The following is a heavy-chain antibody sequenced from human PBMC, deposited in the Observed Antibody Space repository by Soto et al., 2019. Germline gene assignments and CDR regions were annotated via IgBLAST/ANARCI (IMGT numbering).Heavy chain of an antibody. Sequence: ASVKVSFKASGYTFTSYGISWVRQAPGQGLEWVGWISAYNGNSNYAQKYHGRVTMTTDTSTNTAYMEMSSLRSDDTAVYYCARIADCSTTCCSFPSRFHIRGYYYYYGLDVWGQGTTVTVSS. CDR2: ISAYNGNS. D-gene: IGHD2-2*01. J-gene: IGHJ6*02. CDR3: ARIADCSTTCCSFPSRFHIRGYYYYYGLDV. V-gene: IGHV1-18*01. CDR1: GYTFTSYG.